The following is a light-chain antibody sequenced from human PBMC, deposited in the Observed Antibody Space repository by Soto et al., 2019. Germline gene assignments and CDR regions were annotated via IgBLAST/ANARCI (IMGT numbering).Light chain of an antibody. J-gene: IGKJ1*01. CDR3: MQALQTGWT. Sequence: EIVMTQSPLSLPVTPGEPASISCRSSQSLLLSNGFNYLDWYLQKPGQSPQLLIYLGSTRASGVPDRFSGSGSGTDFTLKISRVEAEDVGVYYCMQALQTGWTFGQGTKVDIK. V-gene: IGKV2-28*01. CDR2: LGS. CDR1: QSLLLSNGFNY.